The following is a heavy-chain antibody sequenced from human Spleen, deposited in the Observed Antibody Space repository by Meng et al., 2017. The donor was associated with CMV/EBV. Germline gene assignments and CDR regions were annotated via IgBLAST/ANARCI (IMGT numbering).Heavy chain of an antibody. CDR1: GYTFTSYG. CDR3: ARGYCSSTSCYTFTLNYFDY. CDR2: ISAYNGNT. D-gene: IGHD2-2*02. J-gene: IGHJ4*02. V-gene: IGHV1-18*01. Sequence: ASVKVSCKASGYTFTSYGISWVRQAPGQGLEWMGWISAYNGNTNYAQKFQGRVTMTRDTSISTAYMELSRLRSDDTAVYYCARGYCSSTSCYTFTLNYFDYWGQGTLVTVSS.